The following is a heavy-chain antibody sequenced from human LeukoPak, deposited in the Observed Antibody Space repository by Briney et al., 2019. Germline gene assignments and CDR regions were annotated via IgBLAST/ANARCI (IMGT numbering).Heavy chain of an antibody. CDR3: ARRARCSSTSCYKARGYSYGLGFDY. Sequence: SETLSLTCAVYGGSFSGYYWSRIRQPPGKGLEWIGEINHSGSTNYNPSLKSRVTISVDTSKNQFSLKLSSVTAADTAVYYCARRARCSSTSCYKARGYSYGLGFDYWGQGTLVTVSS. CDR1: GGSFSGYY. V-gene: IGHV4-34*01. J-gene: IGHJ4*02. D-gene: IGHD2-2*02. CDR2: INHSGST.